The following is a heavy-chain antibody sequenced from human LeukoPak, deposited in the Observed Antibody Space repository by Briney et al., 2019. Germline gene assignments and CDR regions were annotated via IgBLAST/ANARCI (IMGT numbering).Heavy chain of an antibody. D-gene: IGHD2-21*01. CDR1: GFTFSDSA. Sequence: LTGGSLRLSCAASGFTFSDSAVHWVRQASGKGLEWVGRIRSKANSYATSYAASVTGRFTISRDDSKNTAYLQMNSLKTEDTAVYYCRCGGQGYWGQGTLVTVSS. CDR3: RCGGQGY. J-gene: IGHJ4*02. V-gene: IGHV3-73*01. CDR2: IRSKANSYAT.